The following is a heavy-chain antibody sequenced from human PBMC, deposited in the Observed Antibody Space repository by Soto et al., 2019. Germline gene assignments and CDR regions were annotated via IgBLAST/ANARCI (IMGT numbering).Heavy chain of an antibody. V-gene: IGHV3-23*01. J-gene: IGHJ3*02. CDR2: ISGSGGST. CDR1: GFTFSSYA. D-gene: IGHD6-19*01. CDR3: AKEEGPTVGGNACDI. Sequence: XGSLRLSCAASGFTFSSYAMSGVRQAPGKGLEWVSAISGSGGSTYYADVVKGRITTTGDNSKNTQYLIKNRLSADATAVYYCAKEEGPTVGGNACDIWGQGTMVTVSS.